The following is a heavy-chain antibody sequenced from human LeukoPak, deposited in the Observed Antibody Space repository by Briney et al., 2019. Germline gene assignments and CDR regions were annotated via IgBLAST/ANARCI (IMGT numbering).Heavy chain of an antibody. CDR1: GFTVSSNH. V-gene: IGHV3-66*01. J-gene: IGHJ4*02. D-gene: IGHD5-18*01. Sequence: GGSLRLSCAASGFTVSSNHMNWVRQAPGKGLEWVSIIYSGGNTYYAGSVKGRFTISRDNSKNTLYLQMNSLRADDTAVYYCARGYGYSDYWGQGTLVTVSS. CDR2: IYSGGNT. CDR3: ARGYGYSDY.